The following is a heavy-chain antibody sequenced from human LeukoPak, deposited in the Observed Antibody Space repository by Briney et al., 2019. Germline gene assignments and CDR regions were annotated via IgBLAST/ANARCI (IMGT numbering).Heavy chain of an antibody. Sequence: SETLSLTCAVSGASISPYYWSWIRHPPGKGLEWIGCIHCSVSNSDPSLKSRVTISLDTSKTQCSLRLSSVTAADTAVYYCATHRGSGTSDAFDIWGQGTMVTVSS. V-gene: IGHV4-59*08. D-gene: IGHD3-10*01. CDR2: IHCSVS. J-gene: IGHJ3*02. CDR3: ATHRGSGTSDAFDI. CDR1: GASISPYY.